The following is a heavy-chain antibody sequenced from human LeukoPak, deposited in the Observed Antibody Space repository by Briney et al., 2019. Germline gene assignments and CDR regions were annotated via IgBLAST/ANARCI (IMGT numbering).Heavy chain of an antibody. D-gene: IGHD3-3*01. CDR3: ARAPLYTIFGVVMPFDY. J-gene: IGHJ4*02. V-gene: IGHV4-30-2*01. CDR2: IYHSGST. Sequence: SETLSLTCAVSGGSISSGGYSWSWIRQPPGKGLEWIGYIYHSGSTYYNPSLKSRVTISVDTSKNQFSLKLSSVTAADTAVYYCARAPLYTIFGVVMPFDYWGQGTLVTVSS. CDR1: GGSISSGGYS.